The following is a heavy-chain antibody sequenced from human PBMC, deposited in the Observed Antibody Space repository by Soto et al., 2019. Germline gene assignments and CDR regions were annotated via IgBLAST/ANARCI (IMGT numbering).Heavy chain of an antibody. V-gene: IGHV4-34*01. CDR1: GGSFSAYY. Sequence: QVQLQQWGAGPLRPLETLSLTCGVSGGSFSAYYWAWIRQSPRKGLEGIGELNDRGTINYNPSLKSRVSISVATAKNHYSLNLRSVTAAATAVYYCARESHDILTGPPWVWYFDLWGRGTLVTVSS. J-gene: IGHJ2*01. CDR2: LNDRGTI. D-gene: IGHD3-9*01. CDR3: ARESHDILTGPPWVWYFDL.